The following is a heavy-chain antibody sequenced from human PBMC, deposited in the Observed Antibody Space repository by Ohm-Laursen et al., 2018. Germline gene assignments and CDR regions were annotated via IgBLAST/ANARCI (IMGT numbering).Heavy chain of an antibody. CDR3: ARDDCSSTSCPDLDY. CDR2: ISYHGSNK. V-gene: IGHV3-30*03. D-gene: IGHD2-2*01. J-gene: IGHJ4*02. CDR1: GFTFSSYG. Sequence: SLRLSCTASGFTFSSYGMHWVRQAPGKGLEWVAVISYHGSNKYYTDSVKGRFTISRDNSKNTVYLQMNSLRAEDTAVYYCARDDCSSTSCPDLDYWGQGTLVSVSS.